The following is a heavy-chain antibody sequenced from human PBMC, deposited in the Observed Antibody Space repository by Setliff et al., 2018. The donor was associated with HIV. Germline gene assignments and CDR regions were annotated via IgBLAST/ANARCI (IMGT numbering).Heavy chain of an antibody. J-gene: IGHJ3*02. D-gene: IGHD2-2*02. V-gene: IGHV4-34*01. Sequence: KPSETLSLTCAVYGGSFSGYYWSWIRQPPGKGLEWIGEINHSGSTNYNPSLKSRVTISVDTSKNQFSLRLSSVTAADTAVYYCARGGIVVVPAAIFAFDIWGQGTMVTVSS. CDR1: GGSFSGYY. CDR3: ARGGIVVVPAAIFAFDI. CDR2: INHSGST.